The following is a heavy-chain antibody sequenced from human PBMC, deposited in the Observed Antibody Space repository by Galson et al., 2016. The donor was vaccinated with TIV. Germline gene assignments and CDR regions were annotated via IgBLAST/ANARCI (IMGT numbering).Heavy chain of an antibody. CDR3: ASDLGRILAAGETDF. CDR2: FDSEAGEK. V-gene: IGHV1-24*01. D-gene: IGHD6-25*01. J-gene: IGHJ4*02. CDR1: GYRLTDLA. Sequence: SVKVSCKVSGYRLTDLAIHWVRQAPGGGLEWMGGFDSEAGEKINAQTFQGRITMTEDTLIDTAYMELTRLKYEDTAVYYCASDLGRILAAGETDFWGQGTPVTVST.